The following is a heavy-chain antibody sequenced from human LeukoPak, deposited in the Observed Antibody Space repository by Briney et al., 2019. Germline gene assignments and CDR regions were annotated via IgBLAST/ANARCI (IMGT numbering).Heavy chain of an antibody. D-gene: IGHD2-21*02. CDR2: ISSSGSSI. J-gene: IGHJ4*02. V-gene: IGHV3-48*03. Sequence: AGGSLRLSCVASGFTFSSYDMNWVRQAPGKGLEWVSFISSSGSSIHYADSVKGRFSISRDNAKNSLYLQMNSLRAEDTAVYYCARDIVVVTAILDYWGQGTLVTVSS. CDR3: ARDIVVVTAILDY. CDR1: GFTFSSYD.